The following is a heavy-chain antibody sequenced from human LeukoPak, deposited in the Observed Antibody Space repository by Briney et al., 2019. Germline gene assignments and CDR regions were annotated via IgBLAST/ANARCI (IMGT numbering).Heavy chain of an antibody. CDR1: VYTFTGYY. CDR3: ARTSNYYGSGSYFPDY. Sequence: ASVKVSCKASVYTFTGYYMHWVRQAPGQGLEWMGRINPNSGGTNYAQKFQGRVTMTRDTSISTAYMELSRLRSDDTAVYYCARTSNYYGSGSYFPDYWGQGTLVTVSS. CDR2: INPNSGGT. J-gene: IGHJ4*02. D-gene: IGHD3-10*01. V-gene: IGHV1-2*06.